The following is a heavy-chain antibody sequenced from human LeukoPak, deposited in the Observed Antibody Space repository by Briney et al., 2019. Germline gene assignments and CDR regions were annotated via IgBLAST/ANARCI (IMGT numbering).Heavy chain of an antibody. CDR2: IYYSGST. J-gene: IGHJ6*03. V-gene: IGHV4-39*07. D-gene: IGHD6-6*01. CDR1: GGSISSSSYY. Sequence: PSETLSLTCTVSGGSISSSSYYWGWIRQPPGKGLEWIGSIYYSGSTYYNPSLKSRVTISVDTSKNQFSLKLSSVTAADTAVYYCARAGSSPYYYYMDVWGKGTTVTVSS. CDR3: ARAGSSPYYYYMDV.